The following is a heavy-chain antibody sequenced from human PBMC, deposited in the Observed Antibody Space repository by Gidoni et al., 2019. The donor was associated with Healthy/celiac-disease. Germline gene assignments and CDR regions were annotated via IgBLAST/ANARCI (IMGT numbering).Heavy chain of an antibody. J-gene: IGHJ5*02. V-gene: IGHV4-59*01. D-gene: IGHD5-18*01. CDR2: IYYSGST. Sequence: QVQLQESGPGLVKPSETLSLTCTVSGGSISSYYWSWIRQPPGKGLEWIGYIYYSGSTNYNPSLKSRVTISVDTSKNQFSLKLSSVTAADPAVYYCARGIAMVTKFDPWGQGTLVTVSS. CDR1: GGSISSYY. CDR3: ARGIAMVTKFDP.